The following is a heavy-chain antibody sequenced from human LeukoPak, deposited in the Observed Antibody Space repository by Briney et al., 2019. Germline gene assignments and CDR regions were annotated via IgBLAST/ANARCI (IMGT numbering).Heavy chain of an antibody. D-gene: IGHD1-14*01. CDR2: IYSGGST. V-gene: IGHV3-53*04. J-gene: IGHJ6*02. CDR1: GFTVSSNY. CDR3: AREFWAPEDYFYGMDV. Sequence: GGSLRLSCAASGFTVSSNYMSWVRQAPGKGLEWVSAIYSGGSTYYPDSVKGRFTISRHNSKNTLYLQMNSLKAEDTAVYFCAREFWAPEDYFYGMDVWGQGTTVTVSS.